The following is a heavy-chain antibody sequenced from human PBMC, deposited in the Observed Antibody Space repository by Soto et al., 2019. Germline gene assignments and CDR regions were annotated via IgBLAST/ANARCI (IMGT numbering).Heavy chain of an antibody. CDR1: GFTFGDYT. J-gene: IGHJ6*02. D-gene: IGHD5-18*01. Sequence: PGGSLRLSCTASGFTFGDYTMNWFRQAPGKGLEWVGFIRSKAYGGTTEYAASVKGRFTISRDDSKSIAYLQMNSLKTEDTAVYYCTRDRGYSYVSGAYYGMDVWGQGTTVTVSS. CDR3: TRDRGYSYVSGAYYGMDV. V-gene: IGHV3-49*03. CDR2: IRSKAYGGTT.